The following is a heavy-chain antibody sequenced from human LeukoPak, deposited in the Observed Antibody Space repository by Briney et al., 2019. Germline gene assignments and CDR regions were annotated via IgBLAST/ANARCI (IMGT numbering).Heavy chain of an antibody. V-gene: IGHV3-20*04. CDR2: INWNGGST. J-gene: IGHJ4*02. Sequence: GGSLRLSCAASGLTFDDYGMSWVRQAPGKGLEWVSGINWNGGSTGYADSVKGRFTISRDNAKNSLYLQMNSLRAEDTAVYYYAKDPSSGRLKYFDYWGQGTLVTVSS. D-gene: IGHD6-19*01. CDR1: GLTFDDYG. CDR3: AKDPSSGRLKYFDY.